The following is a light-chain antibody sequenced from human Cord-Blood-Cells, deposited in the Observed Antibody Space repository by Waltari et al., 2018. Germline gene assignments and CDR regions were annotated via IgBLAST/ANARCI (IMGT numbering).Light chain of an antibody. Sequence: QLVLTQSPSASASLGASVKLTCTLSSAPSSYAIPWPQQQPEKGPRYLMKLNSDGSHSKGDGIPDRFSGSSSGAERYLTISSLQSEDEADYYCQTWGTGNWVFGGGTKLTVL. V-gene: IGLV4-69*01. CDR2: LNSDGSH. CDR3: QTWGTGNWV. CDR1: SAPSSYA. J-gene: IGLJ3*02.